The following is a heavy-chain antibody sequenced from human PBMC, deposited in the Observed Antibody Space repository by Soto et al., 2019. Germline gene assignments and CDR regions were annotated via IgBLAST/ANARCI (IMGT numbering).Heavy chain of an antibody. CDR1: GYSFTSYW. CDR2: IDPSDSYT. J-gene: IGHJ6*02. V-gene: IGHV5-10-1*01. Sequence: GESLKISCKGSGYSFTSYWISWVRQMPGKGLEWMGRIDPSDSYTNYSPSFQGHVTISADKSISTAYLQWSSLKASDTAMYYCARQGGYYDSSGSPYYYYGMDVWGQGTTVTVSS. D-gene: IGHD3-22*01. CDR3: ARQGGYYDSSGSPYYYYGMDV.